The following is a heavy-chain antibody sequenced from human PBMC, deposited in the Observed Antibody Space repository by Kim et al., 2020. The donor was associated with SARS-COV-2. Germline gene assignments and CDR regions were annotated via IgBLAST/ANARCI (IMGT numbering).Heavy chain of an antibody. CDR1: SFTFSSYA. D-gene: IGHD2-2*01. J-gene: IGHJ6*02. V-gene: IGHV3-23*01. CDR3: AKPLTPLIVALPGAYGMDV. CDR2: IGYSGSST. Sequence: GGSLRLSCAASSFTFSSYAMSWVRHAPGKGLEWVSAIGYSGSSTYYADSVKGRFTISRDNSKDTMYLQMNSLRAEDTAVYYCAKPLTPLIVALPGAYGMDVWGQGTTVTVPS.